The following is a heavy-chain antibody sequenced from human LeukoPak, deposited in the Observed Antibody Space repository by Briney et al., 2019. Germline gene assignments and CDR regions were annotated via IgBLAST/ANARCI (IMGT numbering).Heavy chain of an antibody. CDR3: ARMYYHGSGSSGNWFDP. J-gene: IGHJ5*02. Sequence: GASVKVSCKASGYTFTSYDINWVRQASGQGLEWMGWMNPNSGNTGYAQKFQGRVTMTRNTSISTAYMELSSLRSEDTAVYYCARMYYHGSGSSGNWFDPWGQGTLVTVSS. D-gene: IGHD3-10*01. CDR1: GYTFTSYD. V-gene: IGHV1-8*01. CDR2: MNPNSGNT.